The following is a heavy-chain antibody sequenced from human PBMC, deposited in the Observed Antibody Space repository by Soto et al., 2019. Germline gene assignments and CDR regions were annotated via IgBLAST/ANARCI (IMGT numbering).Heavy chain of an antibody. Sequence: QVQLQESGPGLVKPSGTLSLTCAVSGGSISSSNWWSWVRQPPGKGLAWIGEIYHSGSTNYNPSRNSRVTISVAKSMNQFSLKLSSVPAADTAVYYCARVLSGHFDYWGQGTLVPVSS. CDR2: IYHSGST. CDR1: GGSISSSNW. J-gene: IGHJ4*02. D-gene: IGHD3-16*02. V-gene: IGHV4-4*02. CDR3: ARVLSGHFDY.